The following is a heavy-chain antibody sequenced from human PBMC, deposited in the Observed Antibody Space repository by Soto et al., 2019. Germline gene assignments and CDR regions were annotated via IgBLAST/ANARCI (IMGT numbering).Heavy chain of an antibody. Sequence: PGESLKISCKGSGYSFTSYWISWVRQMPGKGLEWMGRIDPSDSYTNYSPSFQGHVTISADKSISTAYLQWSSLKASDTAMYYCARLNYRYDYVWGSTYYYYGMDVWGQGTTVTVSS. CDR2: IDPSDSYT. CDR1: GYSFTSYW. D-gene: IGHD3-16*01. CDR3: ARLNYRYDYVWGSTYYYYGMDV. J-gene: IGHJ6*02. V-gene: IGHV5-10-1*01.